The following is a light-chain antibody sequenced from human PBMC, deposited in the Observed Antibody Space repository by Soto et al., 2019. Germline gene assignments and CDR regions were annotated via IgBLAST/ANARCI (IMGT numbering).Light chain of an antibody. CDR1: QSITNY. Sequence: DIQMTQSPSSLSASVGDRVTITCRASQSITNYLNWYQQKPGKAPKLLIYAASSLQSGVPSRFSGSGSGKDCTLTISSLQPEDFATYYCQQSYSNPITFGQGTRLEIK. CDR3: QQSYSNPIT. J-gene: IGKJ5*01. CDR2: AAS. V-gene: IGKV1-39*01.